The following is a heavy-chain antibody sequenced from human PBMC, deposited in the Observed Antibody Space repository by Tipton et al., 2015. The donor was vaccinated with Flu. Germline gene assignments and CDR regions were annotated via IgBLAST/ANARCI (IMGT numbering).Heavy chain of an antibody. V-gene: IGHV3-7*01. D-gene: IGHD6-19*01. CDR1: GFTFSSYW. CDR2: IKQDGSEK. CDR3: VRDPGYGSVWPEYFQH. Sequence: SLRLSCAASGFTFSSYWMSWVRQAPGLGLEWVANIKQDGSEKYYVDSVEGRFTIPRDNAKNSLYLQMNSLRAEDTAVYYCVRDPGYGSVWPEYFQHWGQGTLVTVSS. J-gene: IGHJ1*01.